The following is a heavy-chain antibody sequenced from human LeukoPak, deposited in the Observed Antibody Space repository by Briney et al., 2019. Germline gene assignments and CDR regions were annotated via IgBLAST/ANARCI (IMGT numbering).Heavy chain of an antibody. J-gene: IGHJ4*01. Sequence: SETLNLTCTDSGGPISSYSWSWIRQPAGKGLEWIGRIYDSGSINYNPSLKSRLTMSVDTSKNQFSLKLTAVTAADTAVYYCARDLSYGGPDYWGRGTLDAVSS. V-gene: IGHV4-4*07. D-gene: IGHD3-16*01. CDR1: GGPISSYS. CDR3: ARDLSYGGPDY. CDR2: IYDSGSI.